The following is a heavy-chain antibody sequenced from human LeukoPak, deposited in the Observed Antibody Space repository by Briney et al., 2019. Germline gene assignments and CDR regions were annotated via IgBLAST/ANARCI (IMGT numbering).Heavy chain of an antibody. CDR2: ISGSSIYK. CDR1: GFTFSRYS. Sequence: GGSLRLSCAASGFTFSRYSMNWVRQAPGKGLEWVSSISGSSIYKYYADSVKGRSTISRDNAKNSLYLQMNSLRAEDTAVYYCARDFYDSSGYYYDYWGQGTLVTVSS. J-gene: IGHJ4*02. V-gene: IGHV3-21*01. D-gene: IGHD3-22*01. CDR3: ARDFYDSSGYYYDY.